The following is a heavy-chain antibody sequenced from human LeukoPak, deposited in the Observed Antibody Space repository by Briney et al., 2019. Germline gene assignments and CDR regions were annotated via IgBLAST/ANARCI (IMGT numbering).Heavy chain of an antibody. Sequence: GASVKVSCKASGGTFSSYAISWVRQAPGQGLEWMGGIIPIFGTANYAQKFQGRVTITADESTSTAYMELSSLRSEDTAVYYCARDQGGSYPTGAFDIWGQGTMVTASS. V-gene: IGHV1-69*13. CDR2: IIPIFGTA. J-gene: IGHJ3*02. CDR3: ARDQGGSYPTGAFDI. CDR1: GGTFSSYA. D-gene: IGHD1-26*01.